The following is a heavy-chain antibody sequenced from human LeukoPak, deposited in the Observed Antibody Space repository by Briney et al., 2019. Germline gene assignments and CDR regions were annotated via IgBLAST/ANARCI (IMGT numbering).Heavy chain of an antibody. V-gene: IGHV1-46*01. D-gene: IGHD6-19*01. CDR3: ARDRQWLVFDY. J-gene: IGHJ4*02. CDR1: GYTFTSYY. CDR2: INPSGGST. Sequence: ASVTVSCKASGYTFTSYYMHWVRQAPGQGGEWVGIINPSGGSTSYAQKFQGRVTMTRDTATGTVYMELSSLRSEDTAVYYCARDRQWLVFDYWGQGTLVTVSS.